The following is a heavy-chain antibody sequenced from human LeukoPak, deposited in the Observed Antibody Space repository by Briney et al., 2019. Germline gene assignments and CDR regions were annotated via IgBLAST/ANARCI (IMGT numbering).Heavy chain of an antibody. CDR2: INPSGDST. D-gene: IGHD6-19*01. V-gene: IGHV1-46*01. Sequence: ASVKVSCKASRYTFTSYYMHWVRQAPGQGLEWMGIINPSGDSTSYAQKLQGRVTMTRDTSTSTVYMELSSLRSEDTAVYYCARRGWLVQSYYYYGMDVWGQGTTVTVSS. J-gene: IGHJ6*02. CDR1: RYTFTSYY. CDR3: ARRGWLVQSYYYYGMDV.